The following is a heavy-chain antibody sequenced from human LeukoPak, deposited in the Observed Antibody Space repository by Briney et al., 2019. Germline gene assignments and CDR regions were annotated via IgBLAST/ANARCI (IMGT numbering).Heavy chain of an antibody. CDR1: GFTFSSYA. D-gene: IGHD3-16*01. V-gene: IGHV3-23*01. Sequence: PGGSLRLSCAASGFTFSSYALSWVRQAPGKGLEWVSTISGSGDSTYYADSVKGRFTISRDNSKNTLLLQMNSLRAEDTAVYYCAKDLQLWPFDYWGREPWSPSPQ. CDR2: ISGSGDST. J-gene: IGHJ4*02. CDR3: AKDLQLWPFDY.